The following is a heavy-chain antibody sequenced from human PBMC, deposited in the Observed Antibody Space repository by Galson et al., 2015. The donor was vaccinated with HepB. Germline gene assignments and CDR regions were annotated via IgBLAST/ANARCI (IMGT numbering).Heavy chain of an antibody. CDR1: GFTFSSYG. V-gene: IGHV3-30*18. CDR2: ISYDGSNK. D-gene: IGHD5-12*01. CDR3: AKEWDRGYSGYDYWPYYFDY. Sequence: SLRLSCAASGFTFSSYGMHWVRQAPGKGLEWVAVISYDGSNKYYADSVKGRFTISRDNSKNTLYLQMNSLRAEDTAVYYCAKEWDRGYSGYDYWPYYFDYWGQGTLVTVSS. J-gene: IGHJ4*02.